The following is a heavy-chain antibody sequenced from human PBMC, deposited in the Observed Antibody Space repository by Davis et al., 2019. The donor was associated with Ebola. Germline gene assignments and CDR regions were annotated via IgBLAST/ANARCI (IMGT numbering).Heavy chain of an antibody. CDR1: GFTFSSYS. J-gene: IGHJ6*02. CDR2: ISSSSSTI. D-gene: IGHD3-10*01. CDR3: ARGRGEAYYYGIDV. V-gene: IGHV3-48*01. Sequence: PGGSLRLSCAASGFTFSSYSMNWVRQAPGKGLEWVSYISSSSSTIYYADSVKGRFTISRDNAKNSLYLQMNGLRAEDTAVYYCARGRGEAYYYGIDVWGQGTTVTVSS.